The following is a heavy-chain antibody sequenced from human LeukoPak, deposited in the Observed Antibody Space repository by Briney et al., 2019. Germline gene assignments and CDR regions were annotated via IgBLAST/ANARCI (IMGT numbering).Heavy chain of an antibody. D-gene: IGHD2-15*01. CDR1: GYTFTSYG. J-gene: IGHJ5*02. CDR3: ARDLVVVARFNWFDP. Sequence: ASVKVSCKAAGYTFTSYGISWVRQAPGQGREWMGWISAYNGNANYAQKLQGRVTMTTDTSTSTAYMELRSLRSDDTAVYYCARDLVVVARFNWFDPWGQGTLVTVSS. CDR2: ISAYNGNA. V-gene: IGHV1-18*01.